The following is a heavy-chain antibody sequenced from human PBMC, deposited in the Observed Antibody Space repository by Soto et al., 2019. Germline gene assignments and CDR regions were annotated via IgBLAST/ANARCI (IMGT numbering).Heavy chain of an antibody. J-gene: IGHJ6*02. CDR2: IIPILGTA. CDR1: GGTFSSYA. CDR3: ARDLQSGNYYGMDV. V-gene: IGHV1-69*10. Sequence: SVKVSCKASGGTFSSYAISWVRQAPGQGLEWMGGIIPILGTANYAQKFQGRVTITADKSTSTAYMELSSLRSEDTAVYYCARDLQSGNYYGMDVWGQGTTVTVSS. D-gene: IGHD4-4*01.